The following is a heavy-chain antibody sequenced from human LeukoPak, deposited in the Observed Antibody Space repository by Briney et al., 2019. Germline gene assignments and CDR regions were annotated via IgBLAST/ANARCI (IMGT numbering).Heavy chain of an antibody. CDR1: GGSISSGGYY. J-gene: IGHJ6*03. D-gene: IGHD3-16*01. V-gene: IGHV4-31*03. CDR3: AREVIDPDGGGFYFYYMDV. Sequence: SETLSLTCTVSGGSISSGGYYWTWIRQHPGKGLEWIGYIYYRGSTYYNPSLKSRVTISVDTSKNQFSLKLSFVTAADTALYYCAREVIDPDGGGFYFYYMDVWGKGTTVTVS. CDR2: IYYRGST.